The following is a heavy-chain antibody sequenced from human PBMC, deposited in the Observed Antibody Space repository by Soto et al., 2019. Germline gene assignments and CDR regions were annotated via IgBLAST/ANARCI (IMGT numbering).Heavy chain of an antibody. V-gene: IGHV3-11*01. CDR1: GFTFRDYD. CDR2: ISSSGTAT. J-gene: IGHJ4*02. CDR3: ARKGPRAARPTH. D-gene: IGHD6-6*01. Sequence: QVQLVESGGGLVRPGGSLRLSCAASGFTFRDYDMSWIRQAPGKGLEWVSCISSSGTATYYADSVKGRFTISRDNAKNSLYVEMNSLRVEDSSVYYCARKGPRAARPTHWGKGTLVTVSS.